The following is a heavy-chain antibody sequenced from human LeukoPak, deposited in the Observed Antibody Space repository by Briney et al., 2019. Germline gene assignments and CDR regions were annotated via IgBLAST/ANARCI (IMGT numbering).Heavy chain of an antibody. D-gene: IGHD3-10*01. CDR1: GGSISSGSYC. CDR2: IYTSGST. V-gene: IGHV4-61*02. J-gene: IGHJ5*02. Sequence: SETLSLTCTVSGGSISSGSYCWSWIRQPAGKGLEWIGRIYTSGSTNYNPSLKSRVTISVDTSKNQFSLKLSSVTAADTAVYYCARESELLWFGELSPRGVAWFDPWGQGTLVTVSS. CDR3: ARESELLWFGELSPRGVAWFDP.